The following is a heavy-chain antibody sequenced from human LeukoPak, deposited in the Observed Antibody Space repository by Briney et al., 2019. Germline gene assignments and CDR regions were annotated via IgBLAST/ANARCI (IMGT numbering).Heavy chain of an antibody. J-gene: IGHJ4*02. Sequence: ASVKVSCKASGYTFTGYYMHWVRQAPGQGLEWMGWINPNSGGTNYAQKFQGRVTMTRDTSISTAYMELSRLRSDDTAVYYCAREGGIVVVPAAPEYYFDYWGQGTLVTVSS. D-gene: IGHD2-2*01. V-gene: IGHV1-2*02. CDR3: AREGGIVVVPAAPEYYFDY. CDR1: GYTFTGYY. CDR2: INPNSGGT.